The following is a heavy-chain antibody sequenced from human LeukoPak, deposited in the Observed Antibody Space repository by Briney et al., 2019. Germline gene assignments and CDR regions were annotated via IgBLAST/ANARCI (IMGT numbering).Heavy chain of an antibody. CDR2: ISRSGSTI. CDR3: ARGVVDTAMVQHYFDY. J-gene: IGHJ4*02. D-gene: IGHD5-18*01. V-gene: IGHV3-48*04. Sequence: GGSLRLSCAASGFTFSSYTMNWVRQAPGKGLEWVSYISRSGSTIYYADSVKGRFTISRDHAKNSPYLQMSSLRAEDTAVYYCARGVVDTAMVQHYFDYWGQSTLGTVSS. CDR1: GFTFSSYT.